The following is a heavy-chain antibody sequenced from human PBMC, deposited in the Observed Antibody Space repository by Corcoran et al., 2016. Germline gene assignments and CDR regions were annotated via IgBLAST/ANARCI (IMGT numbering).Heavy chain of an antibody. CDR2: IYSGGST. CDR3: ARDAGHCSGGSCYGGYGMDV. D-gene: IGHD2-15*01. Sequence: EVQLVESGGGLIQPGGSLRLSCAASGFTVSSNYMSWVRQAPGKGLEWVSVIYSGGSTYYADSVKGRFTISRDNSKNTLYLQMNSLRAEETAVYYCARDAGHCSGGSCYGGYGMDVWGQGTTVTVSS. J-gene: IGHJ6*02. V-gene: IGHV3-53*01. CDR1: GFTVSSNY.